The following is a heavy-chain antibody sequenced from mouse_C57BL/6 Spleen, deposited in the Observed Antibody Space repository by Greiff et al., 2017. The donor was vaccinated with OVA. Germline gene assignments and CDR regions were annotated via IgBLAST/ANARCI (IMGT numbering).Heavy chain of an antibody. D-gene: IGHD1-1*01. Sequence: DVMLVESGGDLVKPGGSLKLSCAASGFTFSSYGMSWVRQTPDKRLEWVATLSSGGSYTYYPDSVKGRFTISRDNAKNTLYLQMSSLKSEDTAMYYCASYYCDSGYFDVWGTGTTVTVSS. CDR1: GFTFSSYG. CDR2: LSSGGSYT. CDR3: ASYYCDSGYFDV. J-gene: IGHJ1*03. V-gene: IGHV5-6*02.